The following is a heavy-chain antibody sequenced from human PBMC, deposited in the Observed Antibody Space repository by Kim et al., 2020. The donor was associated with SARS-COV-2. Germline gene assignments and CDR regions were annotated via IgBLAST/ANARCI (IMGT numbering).Heavy chain of an antibody. CDR3: AKPPNSSSWYGGDYYYGMDV. CDR2: ISYDGSNK. Sequence: GGSLRLSCAASGFTFSSYGMHWVRQAPGKGLEWVAVISYDGSNKYYADSVKGRFTISRDNSKNTLYLQMNSLRAEDTAVYYCAKPPNSSSWYGGDYYYGMDVWGQGTTVTVSS. V-gene: IGHV3-30*18. CDR1: GFTFSSYG. D-gene: IGHD6-13*01. J-gene: IGHJ6*02.